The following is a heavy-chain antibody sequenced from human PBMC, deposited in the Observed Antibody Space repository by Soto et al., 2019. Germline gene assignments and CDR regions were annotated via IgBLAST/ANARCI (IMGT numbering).Heavy chain of an antibody. CDR3: AKAGEIFGVLYYFDY. CDR2: ISWNSGSI. CDR1: GFTFDDYA. J-gene: IGHJ4*02. V-gene: IGHV3-9*01. D-gene: IGHD3-3*01. Sequence: GGSLRLSCAASGFTFDDYAMHWVRQAPGKGLEWVSGISWNSGSIGYADSVKGRFTISRDNAKNSLYLQMNSLRAEDTALYYCAKAGEIFGVLYYFDYWGQGTLVTV.